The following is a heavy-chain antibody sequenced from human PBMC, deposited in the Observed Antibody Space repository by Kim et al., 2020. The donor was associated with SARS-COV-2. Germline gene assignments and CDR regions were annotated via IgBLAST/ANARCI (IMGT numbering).Heavy chain of an antibody. Sequence: SLECRVTISVDTSKNQFSLKLSSVPAADTAVYYCARVLRFRTADYYGMDVWCQGTTVTVSS. CDR3: ARVLRFRTADYYGMDV. V-gene: IGHV4-59*01. J-gene: IGHJ6*02. D-gene: IGHD3-3*01.